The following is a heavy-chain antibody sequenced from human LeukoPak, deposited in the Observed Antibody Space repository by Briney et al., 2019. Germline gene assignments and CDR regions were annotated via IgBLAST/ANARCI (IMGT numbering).Heavy chain of an antibody. CDR1: GGSIRGYS. CDR3: ARAPLDFGGMDV. D-gene: IGHD2-2*03. CDR2: SYYSVST. V-gene: IGHV4-59*01. Sequence: SETLSLTCTVLGGSIRGYSWSWVRQPPGKGLEWIGYSYYSVSTNYNPSLKSRVIISSDMSKTHFSLKLNSVTAADTAVYYCARAPLDFGGMDVWGQGTTVTVSS. J-gene: IGHJ6*02.